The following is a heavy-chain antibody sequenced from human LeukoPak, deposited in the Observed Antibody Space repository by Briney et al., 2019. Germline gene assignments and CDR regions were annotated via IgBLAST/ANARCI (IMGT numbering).Heavy chain of an antibody. D-gene: IGHD6-6*01. CDR3: ARDLYNSSSVNWFDP. Sequence: QTGGSLRLSCAASGFAFSSHAMHWVRQAPGKGLEWVAVISYDENTKYYADSVKGRFTISRDNSRNTLYLQMNSLRADDTALYYCARDLYNSSSVNWFDPWGQGTLVTVSS. CDR1: GFAFSSHA. V-gene: IGHV3-30*04. CDR2: ISYDENTK. J-gene: IGHJ5*02.